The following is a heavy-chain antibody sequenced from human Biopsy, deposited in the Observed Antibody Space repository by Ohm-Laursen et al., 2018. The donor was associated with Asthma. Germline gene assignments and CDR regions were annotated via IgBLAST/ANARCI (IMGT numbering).Heavy chain of an antibody. D-gene: IGHD5-12*01. CDR2: LIPVLGTP. CDR1: GDSFSNYA. J-gene: IGHJ6*02. CDR3: AKGYSGSDRIVYYYSGLEV. V-gene: IGHV1-69*13. Sequence: SVKVSCKSSGDSFSNYAISWVRQAPGQGLEWMGGLIPVLGTPDHAQMFEGRVTITADESTSTAYMELSSLSSEDTAVYYCAKGYSGSDRIVYYYSGLEVWGQGTTVTVSS.